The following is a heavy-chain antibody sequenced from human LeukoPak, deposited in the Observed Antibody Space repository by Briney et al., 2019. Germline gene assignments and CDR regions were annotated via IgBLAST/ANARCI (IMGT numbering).Heavy chain of an antibody. CDR2: INWNGGSA. Sequence: PGGSLRLSCAASGFTFDDYGMSWVRQAPGKGLGWVSGINWNGGSAGYADSVKGRFTISRDNAKNSLYLQMNSLRAEDTALYHCARGSGGSHGIWGQGTMVTVSS. CDR3: ARGSGGSHGI. D-gene: IGHD1-26*01. CDR1: GFTFDDYG. V-gene: IGHV3-20*01. J-gene: IGHJ3*02.